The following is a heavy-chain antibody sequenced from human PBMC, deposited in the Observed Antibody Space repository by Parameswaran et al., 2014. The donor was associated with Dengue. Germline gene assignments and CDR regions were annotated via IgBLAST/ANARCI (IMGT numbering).Heavy chain of an antibody. J-gene: IGHJ6*02. CDR3: AHSGTHYYYGMDV. V-gene: IGHV2-5*01. CDR2: IYWNDDK. Sequence: WIRQPQEGLEWLALIYWNDDKRYSPSLKSRLTITKDTSKNQVVLTMTNMDPVDTATYYCAHSGTHYYYGMDVWGQGTTVTVSS. D-gene: IGHD1-1*01.